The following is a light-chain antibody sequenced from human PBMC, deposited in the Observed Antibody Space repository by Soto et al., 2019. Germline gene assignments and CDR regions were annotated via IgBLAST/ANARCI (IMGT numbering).Light chain of an antibody. V-gene: IGKV1-5*01. Sequence: DIQVTQSPSTLSASVGDRVTITCGASQSIGTWLAWYQQKPGKAPKLLIFDASTLESGVPSRFSGSGSGTDFTLTISCLQSEDFATYYYQQYYSYPPTFGQGTKVDIK. CDR3: QQYYSYPPT. J-gene: IGKJ1*01. CDR1: QSIGTW. CDR2: DAS.